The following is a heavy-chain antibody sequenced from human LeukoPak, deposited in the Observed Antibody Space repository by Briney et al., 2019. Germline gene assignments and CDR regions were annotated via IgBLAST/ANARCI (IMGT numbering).Heavy chain of an antibody. J-gene: IGHJ3*02. CDR1: GFTFSSYG. V-gene: IGHV3-23*01. D-gene: IGHD3-22*01. Sequence: GGSLRLSYAASGFTFSSYGMTWGRQAPGKGLEWVSAISGSGVNTYYADFVKGRFTISRDNSKNTLYLQMNSLIAEDTAVYYCAKCYYDSSDYYCGAFDIWGQGTMVTVSS. CDR2: ISGSGVNT. CDR3: AKCYYDSSDYYCGAFDI.